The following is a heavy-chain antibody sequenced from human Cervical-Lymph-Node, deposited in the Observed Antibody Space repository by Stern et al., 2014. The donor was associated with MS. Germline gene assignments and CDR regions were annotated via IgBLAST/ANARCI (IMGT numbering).Heavy chain of an antibody. CDR3: AHASDDAFNV. V-gene: IGHV2-5*02. CDR2: IYWDDDK. J-gene: IGHJ3*01. CDR1: GFSFSTSEVG. Sequence: QVTLRESGPTLVKPTQTLTLTCSFSGFSFSTSEVGLGWIRQPPGKALEWLALIYWDDDKFYSPSLKSRLTITKDTSKNQVVLTMANMDPVDTATYYCAHASDDAFNVWGQGTMVTVS.